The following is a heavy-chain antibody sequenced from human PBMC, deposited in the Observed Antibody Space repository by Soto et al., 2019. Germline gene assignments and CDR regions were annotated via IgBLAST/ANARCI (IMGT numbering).Heavy chain of an antibody. Sequence: SETLSLTCTVSGDSIRRSTYYWGWIRQPPGTGLEWIGEINHSGSTNYNPSLKSRVTISVDTSKNQFSLKLTSVTAADTAVYYCARDKITGLFDYWGQGTLVTVSS. V-gene: IGHV4-39*07. CDR2: INHSGST. J-gene: IGHJ4*02. D-gene: IGHD2-8*02. CDR3: ARDKITGLFDY. CDR1: GDSIRRSTYY.